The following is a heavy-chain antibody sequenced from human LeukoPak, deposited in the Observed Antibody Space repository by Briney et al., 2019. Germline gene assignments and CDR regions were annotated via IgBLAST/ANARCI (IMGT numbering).Heavy chain of an antibody. J-gene: IGHJ6*03. Sequence: SETLSLTCAVYGGSFSGYYWSWIRQPPGKGLEWIGEINHSGSTNYNPSLKSRVTISVDTSKNQFSLKLSSVTAADTAVYYCARGLDDYYDSSDNYYYYMDVWGKGTTVTVSS. V-gene: IGHV4-34*01. CDR2: INHSGST. CDR1: GGSFSGYY. CDR3: ARGLDDYYDSSDNYYYYMDV. D-gene: IGHD3-22*01.